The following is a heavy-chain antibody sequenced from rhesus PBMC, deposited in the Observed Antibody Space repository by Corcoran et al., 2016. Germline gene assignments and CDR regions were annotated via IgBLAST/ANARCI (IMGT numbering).Heavy chain of an antibody. D-gene: IGHD3-16*01. J-gene: IGHJ3*01. CDR3: TRCYYSGAAFDF. CDR1: GFTFSDYY. CDR2: ISSAGSYI. V-gene: IGHV3S4*01. Sequence: EVQLVESGGGLVQPGGSLRLSCAASGFTFSDYYMSWVRQAPGKGLEWVSSISSAGSYIYYADSVKGRFTISRDNAKNSLSLQMNSLKTEDTAVYYCTRCYYSGAAFDFWGQGLRVTVSS.